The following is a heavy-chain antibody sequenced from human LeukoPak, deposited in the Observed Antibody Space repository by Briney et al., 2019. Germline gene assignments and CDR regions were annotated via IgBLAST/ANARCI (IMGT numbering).Heavy chain of an antibody. CDR2: ISSSSSYT. D-gene: IGHD5-12*01. CDR1: GFTFSDYY. CDR3: ARDSGYDIPSNWFDP. V-gene: IGHV3-11*05. Sequence: PGGSLRLSCAASGFTFSDYYMSWIRQAPGKGLEWVSYISSSSSYTNYADSVKGRFTISRDNAKNSLYLQMNSLRAEDTAVYYCARDSGYDIPSNWFDPWGQGTLVTVSS. J-gene: IGHJ5*02.